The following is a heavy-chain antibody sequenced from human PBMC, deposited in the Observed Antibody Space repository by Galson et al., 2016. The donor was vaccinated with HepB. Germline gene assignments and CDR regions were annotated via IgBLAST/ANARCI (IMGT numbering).Heavy chain of an antibody. J-gene: IGHJ4*02. CDR2: IKSKTDDGTT. CDR3: STDLLVSFGESDY. V-gene: IGHV3-15*01. Sequence: SLRLSCAASGFTFTKAWMSWFRQAPGKGLEWVGRIKSKTDDGTTDYAAPVKGRFTISRDDSKNTLYLQMNSLKTEDPAVYFCSTDLLVSFGESDYWGQGTLVTVSA. CDR1: GFTFTKAW. D-gene: IGHD3-10*01.